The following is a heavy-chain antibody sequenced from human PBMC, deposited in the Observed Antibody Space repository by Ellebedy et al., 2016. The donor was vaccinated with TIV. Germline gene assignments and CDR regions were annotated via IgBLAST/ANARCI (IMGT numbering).Heavy chain of an antibody. V-gene: IGHV3-20*04. Sequence: GESLKISCAVSGFSFDEYGLAWVRQAPGKGLEWVSRIEWNGDTTGYADSVKGRFIVSRDKSKNSLFLQMKILNDEDTALYFCTRVPKTNWYYLDYWGQGTLVTVSS. J-gene: IGHJ4*02. CDR3: TRVPKTNWYYLDY. CDR2: IEWNGDTT. D-gene: IGHD1-1*01. CDR1: GFSFDEYG.